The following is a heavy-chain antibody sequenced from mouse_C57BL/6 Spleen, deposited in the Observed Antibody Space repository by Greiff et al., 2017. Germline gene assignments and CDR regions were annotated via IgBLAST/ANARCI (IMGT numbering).Heavy chain of an antibody. CDR1: GYAFSSSW. V-gene: IGHV1-82*01. Sequence: QVQLQQSGPELVKPGASVKISCKASGYAFSSSWMNWVKQRPGKGLEWIGRIYPGDGDTNYNGKFKGKATLTADKSSSTAYMQLSSLTSEVSAVYFCASDSPPTSPWGQGTTLTVSS. CDR3: ASDSPPTSP. D-gene: IGHD2-10*01. CDR2: IYPGDGDT. J-gene: IGHJ2*01.